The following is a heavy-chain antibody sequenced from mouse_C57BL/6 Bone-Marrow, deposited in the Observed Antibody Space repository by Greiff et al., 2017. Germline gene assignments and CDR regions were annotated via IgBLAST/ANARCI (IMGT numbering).Heavy chain of an antibody. V-gene: IGHV1-19*01. CDR1: GYTFTDYY. J-gene: IGHJ2*01. Sequence: EVQLQQSGPVLVKPGASVKMSCKASGYTFTDYYMNWVKQSHGKSLEWIGVINPYNGGTSYNQKFKGKATLTVDKSSSTAYMELNSLTSEDSAVYYCAREGWGKVVVDYWGQGTTLTVSS. CDR2: INPYNGGT. CDR3: AREGWGKVVVDY. D-gene: IGHD1-1*01.